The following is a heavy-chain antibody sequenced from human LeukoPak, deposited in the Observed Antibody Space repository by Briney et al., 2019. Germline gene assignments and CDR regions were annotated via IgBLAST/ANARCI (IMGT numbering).Heavy chain of an antibody. V-gene: IGHV3-73*01. CDR3: TRPQYSSSWYDSFDI. D-gene: IGHD6-13*01. CDR2: IRSKANSYAT. Sequence: GGSLRLSCAASGFTFSGSAMHWVRQASGKGLEWVGRIRSKANSYATAYAASVKGRFTISRDDSKNTAYLQMNSLKTEDTAVYYCTRPQYSSSWYDSFDIWGQGTMATVSS. J-gene: IGHJ3*02. CDR1: GFTFSGSA.